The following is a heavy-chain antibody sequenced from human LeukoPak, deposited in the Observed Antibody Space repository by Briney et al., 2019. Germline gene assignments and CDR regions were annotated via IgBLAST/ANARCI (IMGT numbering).Heavy chain of an antibody. CDR1: GGSISSYY. Sequence: SETLSLTCTVSGGSISSYYWSWIRQPPGKGLEWIGYIYYSGSTNYNPSLKSRVTISVDTSKNQFSLKLSSVTAADTAAYYCAGAPGYSYGLVYWGQGTLVTVSS. CDR3: AGAPGYSYGLVY. J-gene: IGHJ4*02. CDR2: IYYSGST. V-gene: IGHV4-59*01. D-gene: IGHD5-18*01.